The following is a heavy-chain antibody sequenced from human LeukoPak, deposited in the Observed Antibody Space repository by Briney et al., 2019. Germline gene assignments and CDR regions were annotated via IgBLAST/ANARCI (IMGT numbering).Heavy chain of an antibody. J-gene: IGHJ4*02. Sequence: ASVKVSCKASGYTFTGYYMHWVRQAPGQGLEWMGWINPNSSGTNYAQKFQGRVTMTRDTSISTAYMELSRLRSDDTAVYYCARSPREYSSSWYLPFDYWGQGTLVTVSS. CDR2: INPNSSGT. V-gene: IGHV1-2*02. CDR3: ARSPREYSSSWYLPFDY. D-gene: IGHD6-13*01. CDR1: GYTFTGYY.